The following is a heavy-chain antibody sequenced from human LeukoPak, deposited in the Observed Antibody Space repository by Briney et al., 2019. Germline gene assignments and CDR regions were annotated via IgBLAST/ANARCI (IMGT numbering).Heavy chain of an antibody. CDR2: TYYRSKWSN. CDR1: GDSVSTNSAA. D-gene: IGHD6-13*01. J-gene: IGHJ4*02. CDR3: ARDGAATSNYYFDY. Sequence: SQTLSLTCAISGDSVSTNSAAWNWIRQSPSRGLEWLGRTYYRSKWSNDYALSVKSRIIINPDTSKNQFSLHLNSVTPEDTAVYYCARDGAATSNYYFDYWGQGTLVTVSS. V-gene: IGHV6-1*01.